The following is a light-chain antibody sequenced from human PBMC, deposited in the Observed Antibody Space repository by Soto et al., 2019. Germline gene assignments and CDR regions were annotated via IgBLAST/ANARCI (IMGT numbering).Light chain of an antibody. CDR1: QSVLYSSNNKNY. CDR2: WAS. Sequence: DIVMTQSPDSLAVSLGERATINCKSSQSVLYSSNNKNYLAWYQQKPGQPPKLLIYWASTRESGVPDPFSGSGSWTDFALTIRSLQTEDVAVYYCQQCYITPLTFGPGAKVDIK. CDR3: QQCYITPLT. J-gene: IGKJ3*01. V-gene: IGKV4-1*01.